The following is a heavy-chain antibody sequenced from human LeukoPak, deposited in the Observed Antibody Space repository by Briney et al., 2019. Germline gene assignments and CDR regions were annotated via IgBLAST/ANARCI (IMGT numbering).Heavy chain of an antibody. Sequence: PSETLSLTCTVSGGSISSYYWSWIRQPPGKGLEWIGYIYYSGSTSYNPSLKSRVTISVDTSKNQFSLKPSSVTAADTAVYYCAREYSSGWLDYWGQGTLVTVSS. D-gene: IGHD6-19*01. CDR3: AREYSSGWLDY. V-gene: IGHV4-59*01. J-gene: IGHJ4*02. CDR1: GGSISSYY. CDR2: IYYSGST.